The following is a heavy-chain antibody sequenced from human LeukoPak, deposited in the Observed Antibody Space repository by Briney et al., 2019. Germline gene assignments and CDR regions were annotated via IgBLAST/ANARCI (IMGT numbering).Heavy chain of an antibody. D-gene: IGHD4-11*01. CDR3: AKHPTNINYVAFDY. J-gene: IGHJ4*02. CDR1: EFIFSSYA. CDR2: IGGSGGST. V-gene: IGHV3-23*01. Sequence: GGSLRLSCAASEFIFSSYAMSWVRQAPGKGLEWVSAIGGSGGSTHYADPVKGRFTISRDNSKNTLYLQMNSLRAEDTALYYCAKHPTNINYVAFDYWGQGTLVTVSS.